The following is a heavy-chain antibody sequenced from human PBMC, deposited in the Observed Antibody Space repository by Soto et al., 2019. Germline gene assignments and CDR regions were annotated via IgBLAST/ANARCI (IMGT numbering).Heavy chain of an antibody. CDR1: GGSISSYY. D-gene: IGHD6-6*01. Sequence: SETLSLTCTVSGGSISSYYWSWIRQPPGKGLEWIGYIYYSGSTNYNTSLKNRVTISVDTSKNQFSLKLSSVTAADTAVYYCSRDLGVAARPGGAFDIWGQGTRVTVSS. CDR2: IYYSGST. J-gene: IGHJ3*02. CDR3: SRDLGVAARPGGAFDI. V-gene: IGHV4-59*01.